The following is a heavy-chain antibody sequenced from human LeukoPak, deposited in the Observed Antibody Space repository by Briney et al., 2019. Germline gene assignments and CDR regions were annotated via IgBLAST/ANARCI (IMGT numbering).Heavy chain of an antibody. J-gene: IGHJ3*02. Sequence: PSETLSLTCTVSGGSISSGDYYWSWIRQHPGKGLEWIGYIYYSGSTYYNPSLKSRVTISVDTSKNQFSLKLSSVTAADTAVCYCAREGGSTVVTLYAFDIWGQGTMVTVSS. CDR2: IYYSGST. CDR3: AREGGSTVVTLYAFDI. V-gene: IGHV4-31*03. D-gene: IGHD4-23*01. CDR1: GGSISSGDYY.